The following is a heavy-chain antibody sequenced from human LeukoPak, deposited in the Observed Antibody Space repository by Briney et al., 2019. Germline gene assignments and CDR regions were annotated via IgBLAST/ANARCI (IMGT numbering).Heavy chain of an antibody. D-gene: IGHD6-19*01. CDR1: GGSISSYY. V-gene: IGHV4-59*08. Sequence: SETLSLTCTVSGGSISSYYWTWIRQPPGKGLEWIGYIYYNGSTNYNPSLKSRVTISVDTSKNQFSLKLTSMTAADTAVYYCARQSRGIAVAGLDYWGQGTLVTVSS. J-gene: IGHJ4*02. CDR2: IYYNGST. CDR3: ARQSRGIAVAGLDY.